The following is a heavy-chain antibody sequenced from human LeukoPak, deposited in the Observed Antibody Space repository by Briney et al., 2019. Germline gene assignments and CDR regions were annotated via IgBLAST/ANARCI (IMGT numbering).Heavy chain of an antibody. Sequence: GGSLRLSCAASGFTFSSYGMHWVRQAPGKGLEWVAIISYDGSDKDCADSVKGRFTISRDNSKNTLYLQMNSLRAEDTAVYYCVKDRGYCSGGSCGYLGYWGQGTLVTVSS. CDR1: GFTFSSYG. V-gene: IGHV3-30*18. J-gene: IGHJ4*02. CDR3: VKDRGYCSGGSCGYLGY. D-gene: IGHD2-15*01. CDR2: ISYDGSDK.